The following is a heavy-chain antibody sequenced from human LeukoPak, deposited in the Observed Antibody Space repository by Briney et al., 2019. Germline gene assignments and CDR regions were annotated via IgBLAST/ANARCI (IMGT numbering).Heavy chain of an antibody. CDR2: ISGSGGST. V-gene: IGHV3-23*01. CDR1: GFTFGSYA. CDR3: AKSLITMIVVVPRNPFDY. D-gene: IGHD3-22*01. Sequence: GGSLRLSCAASGFTFGSYAMSWVRQAPGKGLEWGSAISGSGGSTYYADSVRGRFTISRDNSKNTLYLQMNSLRAEDTAVYYCAKSLITMIVVVPRNPFDYWGQGTLVTVSS. J-gene: IGHJ4*02.